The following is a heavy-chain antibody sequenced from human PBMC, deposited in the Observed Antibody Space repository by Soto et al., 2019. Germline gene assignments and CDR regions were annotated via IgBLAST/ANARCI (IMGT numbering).Heavy chain of an antibody. CDR2: IYYSGTS. V-gene: IGHV4-39*01. J-gene: IGHJ4*02. Sequence: SETLSLTCTVSGGSISDDTYYWGWIRQPPGKGLEWIGSIYYSGTSSYNPSLESRVTMSVDTSKKQLSLRLRSVTAADTAVYYCARRYGGNLDYWGQGTLVTVSS. CDR3: ARRYGGNLDY. CDR1: GGSISDDTYY. D-gene: IGHD1-26*01.